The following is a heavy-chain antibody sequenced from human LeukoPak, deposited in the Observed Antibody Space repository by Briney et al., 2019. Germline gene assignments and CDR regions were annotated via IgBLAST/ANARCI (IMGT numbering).Heavy chain of an antibody. J-gene: IGHJ4*02. CDR1: GFTFSNSW. V-gene: IGHV3-7*01. CDR2: INPDGSEE. D-gene: IGHD5-24*01. Sequence: GGSLRLSCATSGFTFSNSWMAWVRQAPGKGLEWVANINPDGSEEYYSDSMSGRFSISRDNAKNSVYLQMNSLGAGDTAVYYCARHVNYNRCDYWGQGTLVTVSS. CDR3: ARHVNYNRCDY.